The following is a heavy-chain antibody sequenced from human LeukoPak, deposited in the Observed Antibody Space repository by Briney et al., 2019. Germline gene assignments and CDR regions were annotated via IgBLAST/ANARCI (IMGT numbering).Heavy chain of an antibody. Sequence: ASVKVSCKASGYTFTSYDINWVRQATGQGLEWMGWMNPNSGNTGYAQKFQARVTITRNTSISTAYMELSSLRSEDTAVYYCARAVRYGSSTSCYTRVSYYFDYWGQGTLVTVSS. D-gene: IGHD2-2*02. V-gene: IGHV1-8*03. CDR2: MNPNSGNT. J-gene: IGHJ4*02. CDR3: ARAVRYGSSTSCYTRVSYYFDY. CDR1: GYTFTSYD.